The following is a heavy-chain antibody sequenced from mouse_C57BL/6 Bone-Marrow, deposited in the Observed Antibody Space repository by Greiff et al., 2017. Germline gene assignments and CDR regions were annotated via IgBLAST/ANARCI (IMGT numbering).Heavy chain of an antibody. CDR2: IDPENGDT. Sequence: EVKVVESGAELVRPGASVKLSCTASGFNIKDDYMHWVKQRPEQGLEWIGWIDPENGDTEYASKFQGKATITADTSSNTAYLQLSSLTSEDTAVYYSTPYYSLDYWGQGTTLTVSS. V-gene: IGHV14-4*01. CDR1: GFNIKDDY. D-gene: IGHD2-12*01. J-gene: IGHJ2*01. CDR3: TPYYSLDY.